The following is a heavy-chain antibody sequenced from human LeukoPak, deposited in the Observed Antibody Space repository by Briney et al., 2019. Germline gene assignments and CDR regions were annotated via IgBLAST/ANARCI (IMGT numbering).Heavy chain of an antibody. Sequence: GASVKVSCKASGYTFTSYDINWVRQATGQGIEWMGWMNPNSGNTGYAQKFQGRVTMTRNTSISTAYMELSSLRSEDTAVYYCARARARIAAAGTNWFDPWGQGTLVTVSS. J-gene: IGHJ5*02. V-gene: IGHV1-8*01. D-gene: IGHD6-13*01. CDR2: MNPNSGNT. CDR3: ARARARIAAAGTNWFDP. CDR1: GYTFTSYD.